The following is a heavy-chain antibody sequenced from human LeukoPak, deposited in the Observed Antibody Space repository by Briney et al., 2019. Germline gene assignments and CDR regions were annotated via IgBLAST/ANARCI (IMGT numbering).Heavy chain of an antibody. Sequence: GASVKVSCKASGGTFSNYAISWVRQAPGQGLEWMGGIIPIFGTANCAQKFQGRATITADKSTSTAYMELSSLRSEDTAVYYCARVGHSSSLRWFDPWGQGTLVTVSS. V-gene: IGHV1-69*06. J-gene: IGHJ5*02. CDR2: IIPIFGTA. CDR3: ARVGHSSSLRWFDP. CDR1: GGTFSNYA. D-gene: IGHD6-13*01.